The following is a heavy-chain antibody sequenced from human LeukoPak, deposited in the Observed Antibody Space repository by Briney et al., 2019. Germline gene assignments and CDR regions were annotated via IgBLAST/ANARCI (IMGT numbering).Heavy chain of an antibody. CDR3: ARLGYYGSGRSFGY. Sequence: SETLPLTCAVYGGSFSGYYWSWLRQPPGKGLEWVGEINHSGSTNYNPSLKSRVTISVDTSKNQFSLKLSSVTAADTAVYYCARLGYYGSGRSFGYWGQGTLVTVSS. CDR1: GGSFSGYY. CDR2: INHSGST. V-gene: IGHV4-34*01. J-gene: IGHJ4*02. D-gene: IGHD3-10*01.